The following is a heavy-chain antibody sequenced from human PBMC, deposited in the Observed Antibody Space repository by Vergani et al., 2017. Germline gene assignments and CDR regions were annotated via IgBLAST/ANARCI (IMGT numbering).Heavy chain of an antibody. Sequence: QVQLVQSGAEVKTPGSSVKVSCKASGGTLSSYAIRWVRQATGQGLECMGGIIPIFGTANYAQKFQGRVTITADESTSTAYMGLSSLRSEDTAVYYCASRPARSGWYVYWSQGTLVTVSS. D-gene: IGHD6-19*01. CDR2: IIPIFGTA. CDR3: ASRPARSGWYVY. V-gene: IGHV1-69*12. CDR1: GGTLSSYA. J-gene: IGHJ4*02.